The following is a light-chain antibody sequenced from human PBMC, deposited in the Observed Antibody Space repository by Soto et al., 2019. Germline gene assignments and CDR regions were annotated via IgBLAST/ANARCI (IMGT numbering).Light chain of an antibody. CDR1: SSKIGFNA. CDR3: AAWDDSLSGVV. J-gene: IGLJ3*02. CDR2: GNS. V-gene: IGLV1-47*02. Sequence: QSVLTQPPSASGTPGQRVTLSCSGSSSKIGFNAVNWYQQLPGTAPKLVMHGNSQRPSGVPDRFSGSKAGTSASLAISGLRTEDEAQYYCAAWDDSLSGVVFGGGTKLTVL.